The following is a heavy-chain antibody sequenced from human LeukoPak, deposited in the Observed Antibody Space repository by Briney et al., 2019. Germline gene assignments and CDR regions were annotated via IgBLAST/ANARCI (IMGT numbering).Heavy chain of an antibody. Sequence: GGSLRLSCEASGFTFSDYGIHWLRQAPGKGLEWVAFIRYDGSNKYYADSVKGRFTISRDSSKNTLYLQMNSLRAEDTAVYFCAKDRARYGSGWPGLDYWGQGTLVTVPS. V-gene: IGHV3-30*02. J-gene: IGHJ4*02. CDR1: GFTFSDYG. D-gene: IGHD6-19*01. CDR3: AKDRARYGSGWPGLDY. CDR2: IRYDGSNK.